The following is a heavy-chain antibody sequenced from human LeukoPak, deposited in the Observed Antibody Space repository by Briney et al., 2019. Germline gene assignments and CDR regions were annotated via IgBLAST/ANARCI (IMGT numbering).Heavy chain of an antibody. D-gene: IGHD6-6*01. CDR3: ARERRNSSVLDC. CDR1: GGSISSHY. V-gene: IGHV4-59*11. J-gene: IGHJ4*02. Sequence: SETLSLTCTVSGGSISSHYWSWIRQPPGKGLEWIGYIYYSGSTNYNPSLKSRVTISVDTSKNQFSLNLSSVTAADTAVYYCARERRNSSVLDCWGQGTLVTVSS. CDR2: IYYSGST.